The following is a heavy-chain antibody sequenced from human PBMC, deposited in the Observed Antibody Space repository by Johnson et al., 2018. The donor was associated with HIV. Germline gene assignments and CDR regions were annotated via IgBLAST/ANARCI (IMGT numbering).Heavy chain of an antibody. CDR3: AKVGGRHDYGDYLGAFDS. J-gene: IGHJ3*02. D-gene: IGHD4-17*01. CDR2: ISYDGSNK. CDR1: GFTFSSYA. V-gene: IGHV3-30-3*01. Sequence: QVQLVESGGGVVQPGRSLRLSCAASGFTFSSYAMHWVRQAPGKGLEWVAVISYDGSNKYYADSVKGRFTISRDNSKNTLYLQMNSLRAEDTAVYYCAKVGGRHDYGDYLGAFDSWGQGTMVTVSS.